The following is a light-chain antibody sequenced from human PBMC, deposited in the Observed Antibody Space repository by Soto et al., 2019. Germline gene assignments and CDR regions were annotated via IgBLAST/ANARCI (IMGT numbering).Light chain of an antibody. CDR3: QNYNSAPIT. CDR2: VAS. CDR1: QGISNY. Sequence: DIQMTQSPSSVSASVGDRVTITCRASQGISNYLAWYQQKPGQVPKLLIYVASTLQSGVPSRFSGRGSGTDFSLSISSLQPEDVATYYCQNYNSAPITFGQGTRLEIK. J-gene: IGKJ5*01. V-gene: IGKV1-27*01.